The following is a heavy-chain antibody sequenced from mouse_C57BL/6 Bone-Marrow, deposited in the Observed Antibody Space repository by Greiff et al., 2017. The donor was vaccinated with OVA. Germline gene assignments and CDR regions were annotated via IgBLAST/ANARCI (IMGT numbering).Heavy chain of an antibody. CDR3: TTSIYYDYVRFAY. J-gene: IGHJ3*01. CDR2: IDPENGDT. D-gene: IGHD2-4*01. V-gene: IGHV14-4*01. CDR1: GFNIKDDY. Sequence: VHVKQSGAELVRPGASVKLSCTASGFNIKDDYMHWVKQRPEQGLEWIGWIDPENGDTEYASKFQGKATITADTSSNTAYLQLSSLTSEDTAVYYCTTSIYYDYVRFAYWGQGTLVTVSA.